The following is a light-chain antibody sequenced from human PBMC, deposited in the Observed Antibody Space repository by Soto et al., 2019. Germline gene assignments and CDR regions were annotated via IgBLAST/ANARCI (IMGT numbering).Light chain of an antibody. CDR3: QQYNNWPQT. J-gene: IGKJ1*01. CDR1: QSVSRK. CDR2: DTS. Sequence: EIVMTQSPVTLSVSPGERATLSCRASQSVSRKLVWYQQKPGQAPRLLIYDTSTRATGIPARFSGSGSGTEFTLTISSLQSEDFAVYYCQQYNNWPQTFGQGTKVDIK. V-gene: IGKV3-15*01.